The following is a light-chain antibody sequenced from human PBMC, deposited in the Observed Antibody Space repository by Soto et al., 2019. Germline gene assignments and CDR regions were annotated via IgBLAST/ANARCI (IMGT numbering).Light chain of an antibody. CDR2: GAS. Sequence: EIVMTQSPATLSVSPGERATLSCRASQSVSSNLAWYQQKPGQAPRLHNYGASTRATGIPARFSGSGSGTEFTLTISSLPSEDFAIYFCQQYNNWLPDRTVGQGTKVEIK. CDR1: QSVSSN. V-gene: IGKV3-15*01. CDR3: QQYNNWLPDRT. J-gene: IGKJ1*01.